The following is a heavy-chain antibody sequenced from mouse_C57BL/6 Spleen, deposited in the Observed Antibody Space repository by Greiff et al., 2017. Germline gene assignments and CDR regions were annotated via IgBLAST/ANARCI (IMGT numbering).Heavy chain of an antibody. CDR3: ARGGYGSSYAMDY. CDR2: IDPSDSET. CDR1: GYTFTSYW. J-gene: IGHJ4*01. D-gene: IGHD1-1*01. Sequence: QVQLQQPGAELVRPGSSVKLSCKASGYTFTSYWMHWVKPRPIQGLEWIGNIDPSDSETHYNQKFKDKATLTVDKSSSTAYMQLSSLTSEDSAVYYCARGGYGSSYAMDYWGQGTSVTVSS. V-gene: IGHV1-52*01.